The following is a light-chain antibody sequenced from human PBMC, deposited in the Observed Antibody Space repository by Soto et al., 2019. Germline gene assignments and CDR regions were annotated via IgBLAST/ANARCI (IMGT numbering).Light chain of an antibody. V-gene: IGLV1-40*01. Sequence: QPVLTQPPSVSGAPGQRVTISCTGSSSNIGAGSDVHWYQQLPGTAPKLLIYGNSNRPSGVPDRFSGSKSGTSASMAITGLQAEDEADYYCQSYDSSLSVVFGGGTKLTVL. J-gene: IGLJ2*01. CDR1: SSNIGAGSD. CDR3: QSYDSSLSVV. CDR2: GNS.